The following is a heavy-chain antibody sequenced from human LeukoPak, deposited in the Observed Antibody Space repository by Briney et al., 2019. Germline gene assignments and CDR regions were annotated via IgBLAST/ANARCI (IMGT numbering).Heavy chain of an antibody. J-gene: IGHJ4*02. CDR1: GFTFSSYG. V-gene: IGHV3-33*06. Sequence: GGSLRLSCAASGFTFSSYGMHWVRQAPGKGLEWVAVIWYDGSNKYYADSVKGRFTISRDNSKNTLYLQMNSLRAEDTAVYYCAKDISSSWPFDYWGQGTLVTVSS. CDR3: AKDISSSWPFDY. D-gene: IGHD6-13*01. CDR2: IWYDGSNK.